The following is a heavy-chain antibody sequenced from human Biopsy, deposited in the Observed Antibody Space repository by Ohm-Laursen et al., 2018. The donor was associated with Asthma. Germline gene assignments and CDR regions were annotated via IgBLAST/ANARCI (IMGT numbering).Heavy chain of an antibody. CDR2: IWYDGSNK. D-gene: IGHD4-17*01. CDR1: GFTFSTYA. J-gene: IGHJ4*02. V-gene: IGHV3-33*08. Sequence: SLRLSCAASGFTFSTYAMNWVRQAPGKGLEWVAVIWYDGSNKYYADSVKGRFTISRDNSKNTLYLQMNSLRAEDTAVYYCARKARHGDYDFDYWGQGTLVTVSS. CDR3: ARKARHGDYDFDY.